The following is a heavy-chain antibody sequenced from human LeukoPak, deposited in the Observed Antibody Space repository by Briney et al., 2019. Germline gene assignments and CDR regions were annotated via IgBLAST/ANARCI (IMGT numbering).Heavy chain of an antibody. V-gene: IGHV4-38-2*02. CDR2: IYHSGST. J-gene: IGHJ6*03. D-gene: IGHD3-22*01. CDR1: GYSISSGYY. Sequence: SETLSLTCTVSGYSISSGYYWGWIRQPPGKGLEWIGNIYHSGSTYYNPSLKSRVTISVDTSKNQFSLKLSSVTAADTAVYYCARVYNYDSSGYPIEYYYYYYMDVWGKGTTVTVSS. CDR3: ARVYNYDSSGYPIEYYYYYYMDV.